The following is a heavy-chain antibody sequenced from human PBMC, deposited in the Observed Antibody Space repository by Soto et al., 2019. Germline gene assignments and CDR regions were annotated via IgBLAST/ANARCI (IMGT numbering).Heavy chain of an antibody. J-gene: IGHJ6*02. V-gene: IGHV4-4*02. CDR2: VYYTGSI. CDR3: AKLTAIKMPDTPSTYHFAMDA. CDR1: GGSVTSKNW. D-gene: IGHD5-12*01. Sequence: QVQLLESGPGLVKPSGTLSLTCVVSGGSVTSKNWWWSWVRLSPGERPEWIGQVYYTGSIKYNPSLQSQATISLDKSNNLLSRNLTSVTAADTALYYCAKLTAIKMPDTPSTYHFAMDAWGQGTTVIVSS.